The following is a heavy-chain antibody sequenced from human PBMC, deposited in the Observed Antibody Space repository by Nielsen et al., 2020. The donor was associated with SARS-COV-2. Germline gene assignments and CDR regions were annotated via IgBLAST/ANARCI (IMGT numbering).Heavy chain of an antibody. D-gene: IGHD2-2*01. Sequence: GESLKISCQGPGYTFNTYWITWVRQMRGKGLEWTGRIDLSDYYVDYRPSFRGHVAISADKSISTAYLQWSSLKASDTAMYYCARYAIEYYYYYYMDVWGTGTTVTVPS. V-gene: IGHV5-10-1*01. CDR2: IDLSDYYV. CDR3: ARYAIEYYYYYYMDV. CDR1: GYTFNTYW. J-gene: IGHJ6*03.